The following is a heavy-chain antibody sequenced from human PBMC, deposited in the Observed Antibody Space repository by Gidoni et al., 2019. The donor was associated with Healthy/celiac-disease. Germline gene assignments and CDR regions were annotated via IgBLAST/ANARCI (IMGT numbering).Heavy chain of an antibody. D-gene: IGHD6-13*01. J-gene: IGHJ3*02. Sequence: EVQLVESGGGLVQPGGSLRLSCAASGFTFSSYAMSWVRQAPGKGLEWVSAISGSGGSTYYADSVKGRFTISRDNSKNTLYLQMNSLRAEDTAVYYCAKDLGAAAAGTFRSGAFDIWGQGTMVTVSS. CDR2: ISGSGGST. V-gene: IGHV3-23*04. CDR1: GFTFSSYA. CDR3: AKDLGAAAAGTFRSGAFDI.